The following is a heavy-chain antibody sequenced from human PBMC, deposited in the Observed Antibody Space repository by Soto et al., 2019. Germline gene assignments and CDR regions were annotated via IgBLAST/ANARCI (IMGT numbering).Heavy chain of an antibody. V-gene: IGHV3-30*03. CDR2: ISYDGSNK. Sequence: GGSLRLSCAASGFTFSSYGMHWVRQAPGKGLEWVAVISYDGSNKYYADSVKGRFTISRDNSKNTLYLQMNSLRAEDTAVYYCATTLIAVATYFDDWGQGTLVTVPQ. D-gene: IGHD6-19*01. CDR3: ATTLIAVATYFDD. CDR1: GFTFSSYG. J-gene: IGHJ4*02.